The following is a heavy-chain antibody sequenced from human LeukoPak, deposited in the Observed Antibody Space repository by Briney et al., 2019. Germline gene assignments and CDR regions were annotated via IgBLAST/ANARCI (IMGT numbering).Heavy chain of an antibody. J-gene: IGHJ4*02. V-gene: IGHV3-23*01. CDR1: GFTFRSYA. Sequence: PGGSLRLSCLASGFTFRSYALSWVRQAPGKGLEWVSAISGSGGSTYYADSVKGRFTISRDNSKNTLYLQMNSLRAEDTAVYYCAKDLYSSSWFYFDYWGQGTLVTVSS. CDR3: AKDLYSSSWFYFDY. D-gene: IGHD6-13*01. CDR2: ISGSGGST.